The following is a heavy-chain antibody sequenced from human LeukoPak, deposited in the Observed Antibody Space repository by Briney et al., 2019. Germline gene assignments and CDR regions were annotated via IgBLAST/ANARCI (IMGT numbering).Heavy chain of an antibody. Sequence: GGSLRLSCAASVFTISNYYMSWVRQAPGKGLEWVSVIYTGGNTYYTDAVKGRFTISRHNSKNTLYLQMNNLRAEDTAVYYCARGGPATTIDYWGRGTLVTVSS. J-gene: IGHJ4*02. CDR3: ARGGPATTIDY. V-gene: IGHV3-53*04. D-gene: IGHD1-1*01. CDR2: IYTGGNT. CDR1: VFTISNYY.